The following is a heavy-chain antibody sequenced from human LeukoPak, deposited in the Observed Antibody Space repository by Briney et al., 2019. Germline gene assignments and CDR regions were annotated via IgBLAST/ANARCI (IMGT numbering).Heavy chain of an antibody. V-gene: IGHV1-8*01. D-gene: IGHD2-2*01. J-gene: IGHJ5*02. CDR3: ARIPQRVPHNWFDP. Sequence: ASVKVSCKASGYTFTTYDTNWVRQAAGQGLEWMGWMDPHNGNAGYAQKFQGRVTMTRDTSISTAYMELSSLRSDDTAVYYCARIPQRVPHNWFDPWGQGTLVTVSS. CDR1: GYTFTTYD. CDR2: MDPHNGNA.